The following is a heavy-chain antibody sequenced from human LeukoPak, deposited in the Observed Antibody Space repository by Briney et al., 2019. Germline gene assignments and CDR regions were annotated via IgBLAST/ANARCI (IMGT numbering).Heavy chain of an antibody. CDR3: ARGQYHLLYWYFDL. D-gene: IGHD2-2*01. CDR1: GGSISSYY. J-gene: IGHJ2*01. Sequence: SETLSLTCTVSGGSISSYYWGWIRQPAGKGLEWIGRIYSSGSTNYNPSLKSRVTMSVDTSKNQFSLKLSSVTAADTAVYYCARGQYHLLYWYFDLWGRGTLVTVSS. CDR2: IYSSGST. V-gene: IGHV4-4*07.